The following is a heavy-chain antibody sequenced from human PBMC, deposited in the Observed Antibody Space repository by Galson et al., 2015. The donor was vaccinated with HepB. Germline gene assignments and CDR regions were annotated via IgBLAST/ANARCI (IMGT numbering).Heavy chain of an antibody. CDR1: GFTFSSYG. D-gene: IGHD6-13*01. CDR2: ISYDGSNK. V-gene: IGHV3-30*18. Sequence: SLRLSCAASGFTFSSYGMHWVRQAPGKGLEWVALISYDGSNKYYADSVKGRFTISRDNSKNTLYLQMNSLRAEDTAVYYCAKVGNRRDIAAAPDYYMDVWGKGTTVTVSS. J-gene: IGHJ6*03. CDR3: AKVGNRRDIAAAPDYYMDV.